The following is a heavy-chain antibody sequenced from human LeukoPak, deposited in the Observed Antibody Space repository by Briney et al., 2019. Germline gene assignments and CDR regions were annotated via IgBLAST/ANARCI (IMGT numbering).Heavy chain of an antibody. CDR2: MNPNSGNT. J-gene: IGHJ4*02. Sequence: ASVKVSCKTSGYTFINYDINWVRQATGQGLEWMGWMNPNSGNTGYAQRFQGRVTITRNTSISTAYMELSSLSSEDTAVYYCARGEGYDSSGYYYWGQGTLVTVSS. V-gene: IGHV1-8*03. D-gene: IGHD3-22*01. CDR1: GYTFINYD. CDR3: ARGEGYDSSGYYY.